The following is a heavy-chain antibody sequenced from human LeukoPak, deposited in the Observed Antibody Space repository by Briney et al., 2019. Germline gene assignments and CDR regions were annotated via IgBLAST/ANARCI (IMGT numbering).Heavy chain of an antibody. CDR2: IYYSGST. CDR3: ARHEYSGSYYGLSWFDP. CDR1: GGSISSSDYY. J-gene: IGHJ5*02. D-gene: IGHD1-26*01. Sequence: PSETLSLTCTVSGGSISSSDYYWGWIRQPPGKGLEWIASIYYSGSTYYNPSLESRVTISVDTSKNQLSLKLSSLTAADTAVYYCARHEYSGSYYGLSWFDPWGQGTLVTVSS. V-gene: IGHV4-39*01.